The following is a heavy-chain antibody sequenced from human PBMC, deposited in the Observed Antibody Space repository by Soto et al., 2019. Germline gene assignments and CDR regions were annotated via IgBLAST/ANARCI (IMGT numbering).Heavy chain of an antibody. Sequence: QVQLVQSGAEVKKPGSSVKVSCKASGGTFNNYVVNWVRQAPGQGLEWMGGILPIFATANYAQKFQGRVTIPADKSTSTAYMELTSLRSEDTAVYYCAGRCDSTTCLGHFDYWGQGTLVTVAS. CDR3: AGRCDSTTCLGHFDY. V-gene: IGHV1-69*06. CDR2: ILPIFATA. J-gene: IGHJ4*02. D-gene: IGHD2-2*01. CDR1: GGTFNNYV.